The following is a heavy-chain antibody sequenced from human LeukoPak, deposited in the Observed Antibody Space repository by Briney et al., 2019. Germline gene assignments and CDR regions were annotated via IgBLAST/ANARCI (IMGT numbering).Heavy chain of an antibody. CDR2: ISGSGGST. CDR1: GFTFSSYA. J-gene: IGHJ4*02. Sequence: PGGSLRLSCAASGFTFSSYAMSWVRQAPGKGLEWVSAISGSGGSTYYADSVKGRFTISRDNSKNTLYLQMNSLRAEDTAVYYCARGGGSWSHYFDYWGQGTLVTVSS. CDR3: ARGGGSWSHYFDY. D-gene: IGHD6-13*01. V-gene: IGHV3-23*01.